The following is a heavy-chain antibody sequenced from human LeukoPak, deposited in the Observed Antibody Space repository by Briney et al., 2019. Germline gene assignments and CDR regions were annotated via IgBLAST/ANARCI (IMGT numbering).Heavy chain of an antibody. CDR3: ARGEEGSFDY. J-gene: IGHJ4*02. V-gene: IGHV3-7*05. CDR2: IKQDGSEK. CDR1: GFTFRSYG. Sequence: GGSLILSCAAAGFTFRSYGMSWVRQAPGKGLEWVANIKQDGSEKYYVDSVKGRFTISRDNAKNSLYLQMNSLRAEDTAVYYCARGEEGSFDYWGQGTLVTVSS.